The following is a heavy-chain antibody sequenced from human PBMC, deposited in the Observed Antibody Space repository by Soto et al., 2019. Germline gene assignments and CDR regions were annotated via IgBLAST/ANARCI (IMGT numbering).Heavy chain of an antibody. V-gene: IGHV1-69*01. J-gene: IGHJ6*02. CDR1: GGTFSSYA. CDR3: ARAPLGSGSYYGAPPYYYYGMDV. CDR2: IIPIFGTA. D-gene: IGHD3-10*01. Sequence: QVQLVQSGAEVKKPGSSVKVSCKASGGTFSSYAISWVRQAPGQGLEWMGGIIPIFGTANYAQKFQGGVTITADESTSTAYMELSSLRSEDTAVYYCARAPLGSGSYYGAPPYYYYGMDVWGQGTTVTVSS.